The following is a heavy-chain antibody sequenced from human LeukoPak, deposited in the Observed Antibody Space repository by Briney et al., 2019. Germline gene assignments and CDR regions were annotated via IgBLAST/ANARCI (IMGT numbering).Heavy chain of an antibody. D-gene: IGHD3-9*01. Sequence: ASVKVSCKASGYTFTGYSMHWVRQAPGQGLEWMGWINPNSGGTNYAQKFQGWVTMTRDTSISTAYMELSRLRSDDTAVYYRARGLRYFDWLLADAFDIWGQGTMVTVSS. CDR1: GYTFTGYS. CDR2: INPNSGGT. J-gene: IGHJ3*02. V-gene: IGHV1-2*04. CDR3: ARGLRYFDWLLADAFDI.